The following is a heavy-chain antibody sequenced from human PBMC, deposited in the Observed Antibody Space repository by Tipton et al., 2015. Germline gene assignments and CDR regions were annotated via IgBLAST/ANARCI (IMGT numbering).Heavy chain of an antibody. Sequence: TLSLTCAVSAYSISSGYYWGWIRQPPGKGLEWIGSISHSGNTYYNPSIKSRVTMSPDTSKNQFSLKLTSVTAADTAVYYCACQDYDSLTRDYQTVDYWGQGTLVTVSS. CDR3: ACQDYDSLTRDYQTVDY. D-gene: IGHD3-9*01. CDR1: AYSISSGYY. V-gene: IGHV4-38-2*01. J-gene: IGHJ4*02. CDR2: ISHSGNT.